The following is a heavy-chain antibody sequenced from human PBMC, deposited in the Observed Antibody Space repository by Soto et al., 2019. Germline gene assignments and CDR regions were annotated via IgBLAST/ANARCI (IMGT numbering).Heavy chain of an antibody. D-gene: IGHD4-4*01. CDR2: IYTSGGT. CDR3: AREGTDYNEYYYGMDV. CDR1: GGSMNGYY. V-gene: IGHV4-4*07. J-gene: IGHJ6*02. Sequence: PSETLSLTCSVSGGSMNGYYWSWVRQPAGKGLEWIGRIYTSGGTNYNPSLKSRVTLSLDTSKNHLSLSLRSVTAADTAMYYCAREGTDYNEYYYGMDVWGQGTTVTAP.